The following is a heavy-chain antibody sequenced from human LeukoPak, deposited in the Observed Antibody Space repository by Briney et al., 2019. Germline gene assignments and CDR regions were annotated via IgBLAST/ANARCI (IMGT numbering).Heavy chain of an antibody. J-gene: IGHJ4*02. CDR3: AREGSATARPFVSNDY. V-gene: IGHV4-4*07. Sequence: SETLSLTCTVSGGSISSYYWSWIRQPAGKGLEWIGRIHTSGSTDYNPSLKSRVTMSVATSKNQFSLKLRSVTAADTAVYYCAREGSATARPFVSNDYWGQGTLVTVSS. CDR2: IHTSGST. CDR1: GGSISSYY. D-gene: IGHD6-6*01.